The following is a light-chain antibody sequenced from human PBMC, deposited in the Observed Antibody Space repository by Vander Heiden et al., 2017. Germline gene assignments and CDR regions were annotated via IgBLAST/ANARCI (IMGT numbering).Light chain of an antibody. V-gene: IGKV1-17*01. CDR2: AAS. CDR3: LQHNSYPLT. CDR1: QGIRND. Sequence: DIQMTQSPLSLSASVGASATITCRAIQGIRNDLGWYQQKPRKAPKRLIYAASSLQSGVPSRFSGSGSGTEFTLTISSLQPEDFATYYCLQHNSYPLTFGPGTKVDIK. J-gene: IGKJ3*01.